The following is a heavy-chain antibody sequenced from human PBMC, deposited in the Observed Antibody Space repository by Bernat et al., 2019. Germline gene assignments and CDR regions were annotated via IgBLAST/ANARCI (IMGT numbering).Heavy chain of an antibody. Sequence: EVQLVESGGGLVQPGGSLTLSCAASGFTFRSSWMRWIPQAPGKGLEWVANIKQDGTEIYYVDAVKGRFTISRDNAKNSLYLQMNSLRAEDTAVYYCVKDTDYWGQGTLVTVSS. CDR3: VKDTDY. CDR1: GFTFRSSW. CDR2: IKQDGTEI. V-gene: IGHV3-7*03. J-gene: IGHJ4*02.